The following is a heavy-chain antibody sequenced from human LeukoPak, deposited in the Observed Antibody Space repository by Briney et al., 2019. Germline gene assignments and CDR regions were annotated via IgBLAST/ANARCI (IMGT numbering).Heavy chain of an antibody. CDR1: GYTFISYD. V-gene: IGHV1-2*02. J-gene: IGHJ4*02. CDR2: INPNNGGT. D-gene: IGHD3-10*01. Sequence: ASVKVSCKASGYTFISYDINWVRQAPGQGLEWMGWINPNNGGTKYQGRVTMTRDTSISTAYMELDRLRFDDTAVYYCARDSGEVPDYWGQGTLVTVSS. CDR3: ARDSGEVPDY.